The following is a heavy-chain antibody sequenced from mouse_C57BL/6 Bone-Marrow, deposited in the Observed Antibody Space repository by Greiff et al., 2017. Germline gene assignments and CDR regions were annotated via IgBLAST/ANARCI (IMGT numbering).Heavy chain of an antibody. CDR2: ISSGGSYT. CDR3: ARQGPLLFAY. J-gene: IGHJ3*01. V-gene: IGHV5-6*01. CDR1: GFTFSSYG. D-gene: IGHD6-1*01. Sequence: EVQLVESGGDLVKPGGSLKLSCAASGFTFSSYGMSWVRQTPDKRLEWVATISSGGSYTYYPDSVKGRVTISRDNAKNTLYLQMSSLKSEDTAMYYCARQGPLLFAYWGQGTLVTVSA.